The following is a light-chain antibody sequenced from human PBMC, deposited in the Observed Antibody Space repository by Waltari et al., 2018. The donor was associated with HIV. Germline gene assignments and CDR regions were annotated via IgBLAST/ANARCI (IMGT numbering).Light chain of an antibody. V-gene: IGKV2-30*01. J-gene: IGKJ1*01. CDR3: MQSTHWPGT. Sequence: EAVLTQSPVSLSVALGRPASLSCRSSQSLIYTDGNTYFNWFHQRPGQSPRRLIYKISNRDSGVPDRFSGSGSVTEFTLHISRVEAEDVGIFYCMQSTHWPGTFGQGTKVEIQ. CDR2: KIS. CDR1: QSLIYTDGNTY.